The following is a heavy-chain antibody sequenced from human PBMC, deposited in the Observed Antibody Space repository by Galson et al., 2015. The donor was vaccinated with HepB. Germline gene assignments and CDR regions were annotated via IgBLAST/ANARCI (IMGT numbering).Heavy chain of an antibody. CDR3: RLEGPFDS. J-gene: IGHJ4*02. CDR2: IIPTLHLL. CDR1: GGTFSTYT. V-gene: IGHV1-69*02. D-gene: IGHD1-1*01. Sequence: SVKVSCKASGGTFSTYTLHWVQQAPGQGLEWMGRIIPTLHLLKYSQKFEGRLTITADKSTTTADLELTSLTSEDTAIYFCRLEGPFDSWGQGTLVTVSS.